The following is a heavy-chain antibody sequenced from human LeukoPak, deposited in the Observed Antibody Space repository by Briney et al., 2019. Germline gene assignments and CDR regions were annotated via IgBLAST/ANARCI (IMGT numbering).Heavy chain of an antibody. Sequence: PSETLSLTCAVCGGSFSGYYWSWIRQPPGKGLEWIGEINHSGSTNYNPSLKSRVTISVDTSKNQFSLKLSSVTAADTAVYYCARLYYDYVWGSYRPYYFDYWGQGTLVTVSS. CDR3: ARLYYDYVWGSYRPYYFDY. J-gene: IGHJ4*02. CDR2: INHSGST. CDR1: GGSFSGYY. D-gene: IGHD3-16*02. V-gene: IGHV4-34*01.